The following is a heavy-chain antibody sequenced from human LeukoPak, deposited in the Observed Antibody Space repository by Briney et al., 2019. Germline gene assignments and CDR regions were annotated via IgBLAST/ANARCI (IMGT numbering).Heavy chain of an antibody. J-gene: IGHJ4*02. CDR2: IFASGSS. V-gene: IGHV4-61*02. D-gene: IGHD5-12*01. Sequence: SETLSLTCTVYGGSISSGSYYWSWLRQPAGKGLEWIGRIFASGSSNYNPSLESRVPISVDTSKNQFSLKLTSVTAADTAVYYCARDSRGGYYYFDYWGQGTLVTVSS. CDR3: ARDSRGGYYYFDY. CDR1: GGSISSGSYY.